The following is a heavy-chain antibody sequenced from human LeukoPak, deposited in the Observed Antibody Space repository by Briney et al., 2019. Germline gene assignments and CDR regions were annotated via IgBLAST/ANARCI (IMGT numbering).Heavy chain of an antibody. V-gene: IGHV3-64*01. J-gene: IGHJ4*02. D-gene: IGHD3-22*01. CDR2: MISHGGCT. CDR1: GFTFSSYA. Sequence: GGSLSLSCTACGFTFSSYAMHWLREAPGKGLEYVSAMISHGGCTYYANSVKGRFTKSRDNSKNTLYRQRGSLRAEDMAVHYCARVLIGIVMIVVVIGDYGGQGTLVSVS. CDR3: ARVLIGIVMIVVVIGDY.